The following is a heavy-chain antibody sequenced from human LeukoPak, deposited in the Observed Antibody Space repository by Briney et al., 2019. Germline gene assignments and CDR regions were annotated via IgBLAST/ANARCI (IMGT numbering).Heavy chain of an antibody. Sequence: TTSETLSLTCSVSNDSIRNYYWSWIRQPPGKVLEWIGYIYHTGNTNYNPSLKSRLTMSIDTSKNQFSLNLNSVTAADTAVYYCARGNYGSGSYYVVDFDYWGQGTLVTVSS. V-gene: IGHV4-59*01. CDR1: NDSIRNYY. D-gene: IGHD3-10*01. CDR2: IYHTGNT. J-gene: IGHJ4*02. CDR3: ARGNYGSGSYYVVDFDY.